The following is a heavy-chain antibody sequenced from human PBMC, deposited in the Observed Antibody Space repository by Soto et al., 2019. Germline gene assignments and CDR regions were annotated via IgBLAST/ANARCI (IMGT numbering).Heavy chain of an antibody. D-gene: IGHD2-2*01. CDR1: GFTFSSYA. Sequence: SLRLSCAASGFTFSSYAMHWVRQAPGKGLEWVAVISYDGSNKYYADSVKGRFTISRDNSKNTLYLQMNSLRAEDTAVYYCARDRDLCSSTSCPPRHYYYYGMDVWGQGTTVTVSS. J-gene: IGHJ6*02. CDR2: ISYDGSNK. V-gene: IGHV3-30-3*01. CDR3: ARDRDLCSSTSCPPRHYYYYGMDV.